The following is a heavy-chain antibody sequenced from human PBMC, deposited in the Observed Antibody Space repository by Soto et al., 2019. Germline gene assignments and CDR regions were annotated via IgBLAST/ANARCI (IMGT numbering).Heavy chain of an antibody. CDR3: ARKRDDYGSVNYYTRIDF. J-gene: IGHJ4*02. CDR2: IIPLFGTP. V-gene: IGHV1-69*01. Sequence: QVHLLQSGAEVKKPGSSLKVSCKASGDIFSTYAISWLRQAPGQGLEWLGGIIPLFGTPNYAQRFQGRVTITADECTSTAYMELSRRRYEDTGFYYCARKRDDYGSVNYYTRIDFWGQGTLVTVSS. D-gene: IGHD3-10*01. CDR1: GDIFSTYA.